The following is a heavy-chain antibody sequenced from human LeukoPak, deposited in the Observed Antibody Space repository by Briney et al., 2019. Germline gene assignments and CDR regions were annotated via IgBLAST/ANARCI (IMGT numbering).Heavy chain of an antibody. CDR1: GGSFSDYY. Sequence: SETLSLTCAVYGGSFSDYYWSWIRQPPGKGLEWIGEINHSGSTNYNPSLKSRVTISVDTSKNQFSLKLSSATAADTAVYYCARKASYYYGVDVWGQGTTVTVSS. CDR3: ARKASYYYGVDV. CDR2: INHSGST. V-gene: IGHV4-34*01. J-gene: IGHJ6*02.